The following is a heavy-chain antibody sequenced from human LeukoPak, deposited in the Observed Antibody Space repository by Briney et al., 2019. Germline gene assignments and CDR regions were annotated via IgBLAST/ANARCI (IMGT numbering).Heavy chain of an antibody. D-gene: IGHD3-22*01. CDR1: GYTFTGYY. V-gene: IGHV1-2*02. CDR3: AREVWYDSRGGNWFDP. CDR2: INPNSGGT. J-gene: IGHJ5*02. Sequence: ASVKVSCKASGYTFTGYYMHWVRQAPGQGLEWMGWINPNSGGTNYAQKFQGRVTMTRDTSISTAYMELSRLRSDDTAVYYCAREVWYDSRGGNWFDPWGQGTLVTVSS.